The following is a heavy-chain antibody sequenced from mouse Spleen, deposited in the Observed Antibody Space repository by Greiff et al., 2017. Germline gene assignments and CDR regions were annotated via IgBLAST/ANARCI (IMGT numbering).Heavy chain of an antibody. D-gene: IGHD2-4*01. V-gene: IGHV1-4*01. J-gene: IGHJ4*01. CDR3: ARRGITTDAMDY. Sequence: QVQLQQSGADLARPGASVKMSCKASGYTFTGYTMHWVKQRPGQGLDWIGYINPSSGYTKYNQKFKDKATLTADKSSSTAYMQLSSLTSEDSAVYYCARRGITTDAMDYWGQGTSVTVSS. CDR1: GYTFTGYT. CDR2: INPSSGYT.